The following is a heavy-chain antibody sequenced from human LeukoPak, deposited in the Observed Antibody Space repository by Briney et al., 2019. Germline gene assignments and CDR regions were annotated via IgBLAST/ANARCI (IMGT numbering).Heavy chain of an antibody. D-gene: IGHD6-6*01. Sequence: GASVTVSFKASGGTFIIYGISWVRQAPGQGLEWMGGIIPSFGTANYARKFQGRVRITADASTSTAYMELSSLTSEDTAVYYCARNSIAARLGQDFYYYYYMDVWGKGTTVTVSS. J-gene: IGHJ6*03. CDR2: IIPSFGTA. CDR3: ARNSIAARLGQDFYYYYYMDV. CDR1: GGTFIIYG. V-gene: IGHV1-69*01.